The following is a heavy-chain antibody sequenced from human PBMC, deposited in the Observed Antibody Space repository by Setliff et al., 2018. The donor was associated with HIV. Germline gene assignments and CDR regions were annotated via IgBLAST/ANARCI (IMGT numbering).Heavy chain of an antibody. J-gene: IGHJ6*02. Sequence: ASVKVSCKASGYTFTSYAMHWVRQAPGQRLEWMGWINAGNGNTNYAQKFQGRVTITTDESTSTAYMELSSLRSEDTAVYYCARDPLRISDRFNFYFGMDVWGQGTTVTVSS. CDR3: ARDPLRISDRFNFYFGMDV. CDR2: INAGNGNT. V-gene: IGHV1-3*01. D-gene: IGHD3-3*01. CDR1: GYTFTSYA.